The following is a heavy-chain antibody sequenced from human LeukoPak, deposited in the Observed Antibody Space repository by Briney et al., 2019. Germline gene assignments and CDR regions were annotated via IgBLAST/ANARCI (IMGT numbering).Heavy chain of an antibody. D-gene: IGHD3-22*01. CDR3: ARDGDYYDVRNAFDI. CDR1: GGSINSSMYY. Sequence: SETLSLTCTVSGGSINSSMYYWGWIRQPPGKGLEWIGYIYYSGSTNYNPSLKSRITISVDTSKNQFSLKLSSVTAADTAVYYCARDGDYYDVRNAFDIWGQGTMVTVSS. J-gene: IGHJ3*02. V-gene: IGHV4-61*05. CDR2: IYYSGST.